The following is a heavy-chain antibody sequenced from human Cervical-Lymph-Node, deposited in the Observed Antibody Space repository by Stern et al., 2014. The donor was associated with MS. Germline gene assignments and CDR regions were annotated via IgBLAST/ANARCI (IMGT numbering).Heavy chain of an antibody. J-gene: IGHJ4*02. CDR2: ISWNSGTC. CDR1: GFTFADYA. CDR3: ARDITGSSAYFAY. Sequence: LVESGGDLVQPGRSLRLSCAAFGFTFADYAMHWVREAQGKGLEWDAGISWNSGTCGFADSVKGRFTTSRDNAYSSLYLQMNSLRPEDTALYYCARDITGSSAYFAYWGQGTLVTVSS. V-gene: IGHV3-9*01. D-gene: IGHD1-14*01.